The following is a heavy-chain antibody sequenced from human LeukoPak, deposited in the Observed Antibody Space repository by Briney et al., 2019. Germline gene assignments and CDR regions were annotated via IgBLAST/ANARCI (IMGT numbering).Heavy chain of an antibody. J-gene: IGHJ4*02. CDR1: GGSFSTYY. CDR3: ARGIKAGLGEAPAY. Sequence: PSETLSLTWTVSGGSFSTYYWSWIRQPPGKGLEWIGYINYSGSTTYSPSLKSRVTISVDASKSQFSLKLTFVTAADTAVYYCARGIKAGLGEAPAYWGQGTLVTVSS. D-gene: IGHD3-10*01. V-gene: IGHV4-59*01. CDR2: INYSGST.